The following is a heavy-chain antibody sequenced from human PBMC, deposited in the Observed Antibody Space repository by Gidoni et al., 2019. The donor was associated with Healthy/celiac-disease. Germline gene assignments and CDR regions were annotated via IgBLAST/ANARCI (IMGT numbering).Heavy chain of an antibody. V-gene: IGHV3-13*05. CDR2: IGTSGDP. D-gene: IGHD2-2*01. J-gene: IGHJ6*02. CDR1: GFTFSSYD. CDR3: ARANRGCSSTSCYSHYGMDV. Sequence: EVQLVESGGGLVQPGGSLRLSCAASGFTFSSYDMHWVRQATGKGLEWVSAIGTSGDPYYPGSVKGRFTISRENAKNSLYLQMNSLRAGDTAVYYCARANRGCSSTSCYSHYGMDVWGQGTTVTVSS.